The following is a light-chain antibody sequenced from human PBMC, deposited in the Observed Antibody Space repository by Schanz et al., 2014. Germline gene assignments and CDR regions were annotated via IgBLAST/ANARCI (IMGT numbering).Light chain of an antibody. CDR3: QQRSNWPPYT. J-gene: IGKJ2*01. V-gene: IGKV3D-20*02. Sequence: EIVLTQSPGTLSLSPGERATLSCRASQSVSSSYLAWYRQKPGQAPRLLIYGASNRATDIPARFSGSGSGTDFTLTISCLEPEDFAVYYCQQRSNWPPYTFGQGSKLEI. CDR2: GAS. CDR1: QSVSSSY.